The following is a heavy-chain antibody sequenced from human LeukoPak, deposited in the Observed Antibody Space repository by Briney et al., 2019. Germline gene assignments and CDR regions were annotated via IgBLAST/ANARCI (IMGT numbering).Heavy chain of an antibody. V-gene: IGHV1-69*05. CDR2: IIPIFGTA. CDR3: PRDRNSSGYYSPESRFDP. CDR1: GGTFCSYA. J-gene: IGHJ5*02. D-gene: IGHD3-22*01. Sequence: SVKVSCKASGGTFCSYAISWVRQAPGQGLERMGGIIPIFGTANYAQKFQARVSITTDESTSTAYMEWSSLRSEATAVNSCPRDRNSSGYYSPESRFDPWGQGTLVTVPS.